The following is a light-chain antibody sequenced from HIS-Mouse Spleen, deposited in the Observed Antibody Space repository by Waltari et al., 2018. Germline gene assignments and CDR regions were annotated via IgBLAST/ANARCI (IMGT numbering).Light chain of an antibody. CDR1: ALPKKY. V-gene: IGLV3-10*01. CDR3: YSTDSSGNHRV. J-gene: IGLJ2*01. Sequence: SYELTQPTSVSVSPGQTARINCSGDALPKKYAYWYQQKSGQAPVLVIYEDSKRPSGIPERFSGSSSGTMATLTISGAQVEDEADYYCYSTDSSGNHRVFGGGTKLTVL. CDR2: EDS.